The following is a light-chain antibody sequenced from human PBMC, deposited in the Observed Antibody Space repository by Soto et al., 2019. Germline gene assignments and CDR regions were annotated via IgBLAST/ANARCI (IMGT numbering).Light chain of an antibody. Sequence: DIQMTQSPSSLSASVGDRVTITCRASQSISSYLNWYQQKPGKAPKLLIYAASRLQSGVPSRFSGSASWTAFTLTISSLQPEDFATYYCQQSYSTPKYTFGHGTKLEIK. CDR3: QQSYSTPKYT. V-gene: IGKV1-39*01. CDR2: AAS. J-gene: IGKJ2*01. CDR1: QSISSY.